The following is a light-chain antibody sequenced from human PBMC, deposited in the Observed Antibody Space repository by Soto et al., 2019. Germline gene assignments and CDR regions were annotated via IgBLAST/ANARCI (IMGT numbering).Light chain of an antibody. Sequence: QSALTQPASVSGSPGQSITISCTGTSSDVGGYNYVSWYQQHPGKAPKLMIYDVSIRPSGVSSRFSGSKSGNTASLTISGLQAEDEADYYCCSYTSSNTLVFGGGTKLTVL. CDR1: SSDVGGYNY. V-gene: IGLV2-14*01. CDR3: CSYTSSNTLV. J-gene: IGLJ2*01. CDR2: DVS.